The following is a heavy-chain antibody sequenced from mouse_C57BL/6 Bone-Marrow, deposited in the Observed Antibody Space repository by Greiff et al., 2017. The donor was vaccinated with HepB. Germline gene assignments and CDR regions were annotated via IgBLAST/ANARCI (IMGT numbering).Heavy chain of an antibody. CDR2: IDPEDGDT. J-gene: IGHJ4*01. CDR1: GFNIKDYY. V-gene: IGHV14-1*01. CDR3: AYDGYYHYYAMDY. Sequence: VQLQQSGAELVRPGASVKLSCTASGFNIKDYYMHWVKQRPEQGLEWIGRIDPEDGDTEYAPKFQGKATMTADTSSNPAYLQLSSLTSEDTAVYYCAYDGYYHYYAMDYWGQGTSVTVSS. D-gene: IGHD2-3*01.